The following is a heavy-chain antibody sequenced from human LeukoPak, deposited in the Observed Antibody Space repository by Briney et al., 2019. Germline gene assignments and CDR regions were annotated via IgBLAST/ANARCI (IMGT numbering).Heavy chain of an antibody. Sequence: GASVKVSCKASGYTFTSYYMHWVRQAPGQGLEWMGIINPSGGSTSYAQKFQGRLTMTGATSSDTFYMELSSLTSEDTALYFCATGRGDYYYFMDVWGKGTSVTVSS. D-gene: IGHD3-10*01. CDR2: INPSGGST. J-gene: IGHJ6*03. CDR3: ATGRGDYYYFMDV. V-gene: IGHV1-46*01. CDR1: GYTFTSYY.